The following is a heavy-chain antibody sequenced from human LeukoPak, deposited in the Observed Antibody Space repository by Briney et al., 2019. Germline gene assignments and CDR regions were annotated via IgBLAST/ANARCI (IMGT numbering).Heavy chain of an antibody. V-gene: IGHV4-39*07. CDR1: GGSISSSSYY. CDR3: ARGGFSIFDY. Sequence: PSETLSLTCTVSGGSISSSSYYWGWIRQPPGKGLEWIGSIYYSGSTYYNPSLKSRVTISVDTSKNQFSLKLSSVTAADTAVYYCARGGFSIFDYWGQGTLVTVSS. J-gene: IGHJ4*02. D-gene: IGHD5-24*01. CDR2: IYYSGST.